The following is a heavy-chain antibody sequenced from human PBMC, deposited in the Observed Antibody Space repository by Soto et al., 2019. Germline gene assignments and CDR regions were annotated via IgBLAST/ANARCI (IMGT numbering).Heavy chain of an antibody. V-gene: IGHV4-31*03. CDR2: IYYSGST. CDR1: GGSISSGGYY. Sequence: QVQLQESGPGLVKPSQTLSLTSTVSGGSISSGGYYWSWIRQHPGKGLEWIGYIYYSGSTYYNPSLKSRVTISVDTSKTQFSLKLSSVTAADTAVYYCARAYDSSGYYYVLMKGGAFDIWGQGTMVTVSS. J-gene: IGHJ3*02. D-gene: IGHD3-22*01. CDR3: ARAYDSSGYYYVLMKGGAFDI.